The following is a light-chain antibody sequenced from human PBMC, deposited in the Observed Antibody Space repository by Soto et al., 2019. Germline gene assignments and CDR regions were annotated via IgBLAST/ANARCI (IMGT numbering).Light chain of an antibody. CDR1: SSDVGGYNF. CDR3: CSYAGSYTYV. J-gene: IGLJ1*01. V-gene: IGLV2-11*01. CDR2: NVI. Sequence: QSVLTQPRSVSGSPGQSVTISCTGTSSDVGGYNFVSWYQHHPGKAPKLMIYNVIRRPSGVPDRFSASKSGNTASLTISGLQAEDEADYYCCSYAGSYTYVFGTGTKV.